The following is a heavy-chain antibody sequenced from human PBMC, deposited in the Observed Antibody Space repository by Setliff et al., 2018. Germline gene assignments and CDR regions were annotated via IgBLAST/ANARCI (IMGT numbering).Heavy chain of an antibody. J-gene: IGHJ4*02. CDR2: IYTSGST. D-gene: IGHD2-2*01. V-gene: IGHV4-61*05. CDR1: GGSISSSSYY. Sequence: KTSETLSLTCTVSGGSISSSSYYWGWIRQPPGKGLEWIGHIYTSGSTNYNPSLKSRVTISVDTSKNQFSLKLSSVTAADTAVYYCATNPYQLLNFDYWGQGTLVTVSS. CDR3: ATNPYQLLNFDY.